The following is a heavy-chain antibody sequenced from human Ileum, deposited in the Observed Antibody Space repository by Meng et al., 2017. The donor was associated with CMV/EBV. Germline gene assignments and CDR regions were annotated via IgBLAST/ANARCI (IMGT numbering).Heavy chain of an antibody. CDR2: IYVSGST. V-gene: IGHV4-4*07. D-gene: IGHD1-14*01. CDR3: AKGTGVTDPFDY. J-gene: IGHJ4*02. CDR1: GGSITSYY. Sequence: QGHWQRPGPGPVKPSETLSLTCSISGGSITSYYWSWIRQPAGKGLEWIGRIYVSGSTNYNPSLKSRVTMSVDTSKNQFSLKLSSVTAADTAIYYCAKGTGVTDPFDYWGQGTLVTVSS.